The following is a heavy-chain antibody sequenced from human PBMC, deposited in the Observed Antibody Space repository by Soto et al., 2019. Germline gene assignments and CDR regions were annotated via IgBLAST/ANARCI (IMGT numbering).Heavy chain of an antibody. CDR3: ARQNYYDSSGYYHSFDY. V-gene: IGHV5-51*01. D-gene: IGHD3-22*01. J-gene: IGHJ4*02. Sequence: GESLKISCKGSGYIFTDHCIVWVRQMAGKGLEWVGIICPGYSNIIYSPSVQGQVTISADKSISTASLQWSSLKASDTAMYYCARQNYYDSSGYYHSFDYWGQGTLVTVSS. CDR1: GYIFTDHC. CDR2: ICPGYSNI.